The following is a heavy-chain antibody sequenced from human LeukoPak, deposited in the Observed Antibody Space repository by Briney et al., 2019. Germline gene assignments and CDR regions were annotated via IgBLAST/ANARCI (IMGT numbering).Heavy chain of an antibody. Sequence: PSEALSLTCTVSGGSISSYYWSWIRQPPGKGLEWIGYIYYSGSTNYNPSLKSRVTISVDTSKNQFSLKLSSVTAADTAVYYRARDCSGGSCYSGANYYYYYMDVWGKGTTVTVSS. CDR1: GGSISSYY. CDR3: ARDCSGGSCYSGANYYYYYMDV. D-gene: IGHD2-15*01. V-gene: IGHV4-59*01. J-gene: IGHJ6*03. CDR2: IYYSGST.